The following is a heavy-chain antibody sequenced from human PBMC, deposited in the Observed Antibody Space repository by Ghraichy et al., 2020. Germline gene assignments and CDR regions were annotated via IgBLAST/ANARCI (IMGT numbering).Heavy chain of an antibody. D-gene: IGHD6-19*01. CDR1: GGSFSGYY. CDR2: INHSGST. J-gene: IGHJ4*02. V-gene: IGHV4-34*01. CDR3: ARDNEQWLVRLLDY. Sequence: SETLSLTCAVYGGSFSGYYWSWIRQPPGKGLEWIGEINHSGSTNYNPSLKSRVTISVDTSKNQFSLKLSSVTAADTAVYYCARDNEQWLVRLLDYWGQGTLVTVSS.